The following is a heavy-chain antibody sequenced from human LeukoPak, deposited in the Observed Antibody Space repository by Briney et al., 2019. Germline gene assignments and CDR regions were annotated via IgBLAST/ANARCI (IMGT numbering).Heavy chain of an antibody. D-gene: IGHD3-22*01. CDR3: ARDRGYYDSSGYYPAYYYGMDV. CDR1: GFTFSSYW. J-gene: IGHJ6*02. V-gene: IGHV3-7*01. Sequence: PGGSLRLSCAASGFTFSSYWMSWVRQAPGKGLEWVANIKQDGSEKYYVDSVKGRFTISGDNAKNSLYLQMNSLRAEDTAVYYCARDRGYYDSSGYYPAYYYGMDVWGQGTTVTVSS. CDR2: IKQDGSEK.